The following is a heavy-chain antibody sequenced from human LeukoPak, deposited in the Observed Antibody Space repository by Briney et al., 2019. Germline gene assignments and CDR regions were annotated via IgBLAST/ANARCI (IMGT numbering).Heavy chain of an antibody. J-gene: IGHJ4*02. V-gene: IGHV1-46*01. CDR3: ARDPTFASSGSYFLDY. CDR1: GYTFTSYY. D-gene: IGHD1-26*01. Sequence: ASVKVSCKASGYTFTSYYMHWVRQAPGQGLEWMGIINPSGGSTSYAQKFQGRVTMTRDTSTSTVYMELSSLRSEDTAVYYCARDPTFASSGSYFLDYWGQGTLVTVSS. CDR2: INPSGGST.